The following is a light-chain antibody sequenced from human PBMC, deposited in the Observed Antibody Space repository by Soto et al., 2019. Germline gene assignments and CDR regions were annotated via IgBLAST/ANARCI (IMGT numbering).Light chain of an antibody. Sequence: EIVLTQSPGTLSLSPGERATLSCRASQSVSSTYLAGKHQKPGQAPRLLIYEASIRATGIPDRFSGSGSGTVFTLTISRLEPEDFAVYYCQQYGRSPGLITFGPGTKSGYQT. J-gene: IGKJ3*01. V-gene: IGKV3-20*01. CDR1: QSVSSTY. CDR2: EAS. CDR3: QQYGRSPGLIT.